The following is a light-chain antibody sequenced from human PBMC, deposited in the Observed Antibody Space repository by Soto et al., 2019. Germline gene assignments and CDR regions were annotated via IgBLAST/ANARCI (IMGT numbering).Light chain of an antibody. J-gene: IGLJ3*02. V-gene: IGLV1-47*01. Sequence: QAVVTQPPSASGTPGQRVTISCSGGNSNIGNRPVHWFQQLPGTAPKLLIYKDLQRPSGVPDRFSGSKSGTSASLAISGLRSDDEADYYCLTWDDSLRGGVFGGGTQLTVL. CDR2: KDL. CDR1: NSNIGNRP. CDR3: LTWDDSLRGGV.